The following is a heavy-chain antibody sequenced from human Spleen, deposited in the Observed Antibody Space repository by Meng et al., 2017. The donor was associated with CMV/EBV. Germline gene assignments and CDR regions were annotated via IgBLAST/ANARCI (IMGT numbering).Heavy chain of an antibody. D-gene: IGHD3-3*01. Sequence: TLKWVRPTLVHXPPPLTLTSXXSGFSLSTSGVGVGWIRQPPEKALEWLALIYWDDDKRYSTSLKSRLTITKDTSKNQVVLTMTNMDPVDTATYYCAHRSDFWSGYDSFDYWGQGTVVTVSS. V-gene: IGHV2-5*02. CDR2: IYWDDDK. CDR3: AHRSDFWSGYDSFDY. J-gene: IGHJ4*02. CDR1: GFSLSTSGVG.